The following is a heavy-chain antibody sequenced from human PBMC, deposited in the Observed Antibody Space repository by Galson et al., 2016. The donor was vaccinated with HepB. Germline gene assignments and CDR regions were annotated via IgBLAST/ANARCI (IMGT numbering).Heavy chain of an antibody. CDR2: IYYSGTT. J-gene: IGHJ4*02. CDR3: ARDRGEVDFPYFDY. V-gene: IGHV4-59*11. CDR1: GASINSHY. D-gene: IGHD3-16*01. Sequence: SETRSPTCTVSGASINSHYWSWIRQPPGKGLEWIGYIYYSGTTNYNPSLKSRVTISIDKSRKHFPLNLNSVTAADTAVYYCARDRGEVDFPYFDYWGQGALVTVSS.